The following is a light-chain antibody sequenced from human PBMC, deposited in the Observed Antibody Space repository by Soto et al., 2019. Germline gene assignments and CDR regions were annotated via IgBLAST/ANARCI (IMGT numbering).Light chain of an antibody. CDR2: AAS. Sequence: DIQMTQSPSSLCASVGDRVTITCRASQSINRFLNWYQQKPGKAPKLLIYAASSLQSGVPSRFSGSGSGTDFTLTISSLQPEDFATYYCQQSYSPPPVTFGQGTRLEIK. V-gene: IGKV1-39*01. CDR1: QSINRF. J-gene: IGKJ5*01. CDR3: QQSYSPPPVT.